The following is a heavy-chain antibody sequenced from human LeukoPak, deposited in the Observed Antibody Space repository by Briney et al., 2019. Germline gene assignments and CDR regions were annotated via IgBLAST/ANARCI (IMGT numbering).Heavy chain of an antibody. CDR2: IYYSGST. V-gene: IGHV4-61*01. D-gene: IGHD1-7*01. J-gene: IGHJ4*02. CDR1: GGSVSSGSYY. CDR3: ARESLELSNFDY. Sequence: SETLSLTCTVSGGSVSSGSYYWSWIRQPPGKGLEWIGYIYYSGSTNYNSSLKSRVTISVDTSKNQFSLKLSSVTAADTAVYYCARESLELSNFDYWGQGTLVTVSS.